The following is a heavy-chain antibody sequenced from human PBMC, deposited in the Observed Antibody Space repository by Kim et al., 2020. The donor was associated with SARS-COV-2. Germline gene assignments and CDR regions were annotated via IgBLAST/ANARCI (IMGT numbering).Heavy chain of an antibody. CDR3: AREQSGGYFDY. CDR2: IDPSGGST. D-gene: IGHD3-10*01. V-gene: IGHV1-46*01. J-gene: IGHJ4*02. CDR1: GYTFTSYF. Sequence: ASVKVSCKASGYTFTSYFLHWVRQAPGQGLEWMGLIDPSGGSTSYAQNFQGRVTMTRDTSTSTVYMELSSLISEDTAVYYCAREQSGGYFDYWGQGTLVTVSS.